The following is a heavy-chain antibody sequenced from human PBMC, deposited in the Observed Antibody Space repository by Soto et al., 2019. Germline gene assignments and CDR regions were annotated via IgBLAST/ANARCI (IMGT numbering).Heavy chain of an antibody. CDR3: ARDSACGTRVSAHNYLDS. D-gene: IGHD2-15*01. CDR1: GFTFGSYW. J-gene: IGHJ4*01. Sequence: EVQLVESGGGLVQPGGSLRLSCAASGFTFGSYWMSWVRQAPGKGLEWLATIKMDASEKKYVDSVKGRFTMSRDNAKNSLDLQMQSLGAEATSVYYCARDSACGTRVSAHNYLDSWGHGTLVTVSS. CDR2: IKMDASEK. V-gene: IGHV3-7*01.